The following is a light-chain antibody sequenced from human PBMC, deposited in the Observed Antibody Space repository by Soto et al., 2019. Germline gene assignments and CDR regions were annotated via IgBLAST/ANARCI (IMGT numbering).Light chain of an antibody. CDR3: QQANSLPFT. Sequence: DLQMTQSPSSVSASVGDRVTITCRASQNINNWLAWYQQKPGKAPKFLMYGASSLQSGVPSRFSGSGSGTDFTLTISSLQPEDFATYYCQQANSLPFTFGGGTRVEIK. CDR1: QNINNW. CDR2: GAS. J-gene: IGKJ4*01. V-gene: IGKV1D-12*01.